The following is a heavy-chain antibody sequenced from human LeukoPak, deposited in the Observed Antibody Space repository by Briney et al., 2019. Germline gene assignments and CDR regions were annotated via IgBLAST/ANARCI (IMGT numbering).Heavy chain of an antibody. Sequence: ASVKVSCKASGYTFTTYGISWVRQAPGQGLECMVWISTYNGNTNYAQKFQDRVIITTDTSKNTAYMELRSLGSDDTAVYYCTRGYFDYWGQGTLVTVSS. CDR1: GYTFTTYG. J-gene: IGHJ4*02. CDR3: TRGYFDY. V-gene: IGHV1-18*01. CDR2: ISTYNGNT.